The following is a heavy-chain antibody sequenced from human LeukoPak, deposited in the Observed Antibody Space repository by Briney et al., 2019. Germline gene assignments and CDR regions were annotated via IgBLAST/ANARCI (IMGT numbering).Heavy chain of an antibody. V-gene: IGHV3-23*01. J-gene: IGHJ4*02. D-gene: IGHD2-15*01. CDR3: ASRDPCSGGTCYGLGY. Sequence: PGGSLRLSCAASGFTFSSYAMSWVRQAPGKGLEWVSAISGSGGSTYYADSVKGRFTISRDNSKNTVYLQMNSLRAEDTAVYYCASRDPCSGGTCYGLGYWGQGTLVTVSS. CDR1: GFTFSSYA. CDR2: ISGSGGST.